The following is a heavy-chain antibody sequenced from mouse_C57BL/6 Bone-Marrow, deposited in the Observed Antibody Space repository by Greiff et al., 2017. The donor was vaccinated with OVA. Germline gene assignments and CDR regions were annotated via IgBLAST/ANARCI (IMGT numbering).Heavy chain of an antibody. CDR3: ARSGWDVRTYFDY. CDR2: IYPRSGNT. V-gene: IGHV1-81*01. Sequence: VKLLESGAELARPGASVKLSCKASGFTFTSYGISWVKQRTGKGLEWIGEIYPRSGNTYYNEKFKGKATLTADKSSSTAYMELRSLTSEDSAVYFCARSGWDVRTYFDYWGQGTTLTVSS. D-gene: IGHD4-1*01. CDR1: GFTFTSYG. J-gene: IGHJ2*01.